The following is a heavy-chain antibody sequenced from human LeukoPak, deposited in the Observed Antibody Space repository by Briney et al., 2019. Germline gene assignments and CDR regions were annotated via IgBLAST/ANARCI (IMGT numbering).Heavy chain of an antibody. D-gene: IGHD1-26*01. J-gene: IGHJ4*02. CDR2: ISSTDSPI. CDR1: GFTFRNEE. V-gene: IGHV3-48*03. Sequence: GGSLRLSCVVSGFTFRNEEMNWVRQAPGRGLEWIAYISSTDSPISYGDSVKGRLTISRDNAKNSLYLQMNSLRVDDTAIYYCARGGNYAPFDYWGQGALVAVSS. CDR3: ARGGNYAPFDY.